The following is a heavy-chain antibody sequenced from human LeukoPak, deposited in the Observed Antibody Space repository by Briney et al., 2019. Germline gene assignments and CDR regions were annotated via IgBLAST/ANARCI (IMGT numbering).Heavy chain of an antibody. CDR3: ARAEGFPGAFDI. J-gene: IGHJ3*02. CDR1: GGSISRGDYY. D-gene: IGHD2-21*01. V-gene: IGHV4-30-4*01. CDR2: IYYSGST. Sequence: PSETLSLTCTVSGGSISRGDYYWGWIRQPPGKGLEWIGYIYYSGSTYYNPSLKSRVTISVDTSKNQFSLKLSSVTAADTAVYYCARAEGFPGAFDIWGQGTMVTVSS.